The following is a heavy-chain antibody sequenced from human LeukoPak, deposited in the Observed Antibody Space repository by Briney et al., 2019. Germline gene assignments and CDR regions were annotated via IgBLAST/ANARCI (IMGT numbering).Heavy chain of an antibody. CDR2: IYSGGST. V-gene: IGHV3-66*02. D-gene: IGHD2-2*01. CDR3: ARADQLLGNAFDI. Sequence: GESMNLSCAASGFTASSNYMSWVRQAPGKGLEWVSVIYSGGSTYYADSVKGRFTISRDNSKNTLYLQMNSLRAEDTAVYYCARADQLLGNAFDIWGQGTMVTVSS. J-gene: IGHJ3*02. CDR1: GFTASSNY.